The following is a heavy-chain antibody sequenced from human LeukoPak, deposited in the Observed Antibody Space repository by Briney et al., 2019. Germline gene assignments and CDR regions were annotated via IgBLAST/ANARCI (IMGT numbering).Heavy chain of an antibody. CDR2: ISDTGNT. J-gene: IGHJ4*02. CDR1: GFTLSSYA. Sequence: GGSLKLSCAASGFTLSSYAMSWVRQAPGKGLEWVSAISDTGNTYHADSVKGRFTISRDSSKNTLFLQMNRLRPEDAAVYYCAKAAKFYYGSQTYYYFDYWGQGILVTVSS. D-gene: IGHD3-10*01. CDR3: AKAAKFYYGSQTYYYFDY. V-gene: IGHV3-23*01.